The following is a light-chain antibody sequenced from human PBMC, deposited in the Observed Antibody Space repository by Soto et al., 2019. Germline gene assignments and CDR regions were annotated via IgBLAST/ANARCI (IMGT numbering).Light chain of an antibody. CDR1: QRLSYW. V-gene: IGKV1-5*03. J-gene: IGKJ2*01. CDR2: QGS. CDR3: QQYNTYPYS. Sequence: MTQSQATPSVSPGERATLSCRASQRLSYWLAWYQQKPGKAPKLLIYQGSHLQSGVPSRFSGSGSGSEFTLSISGLQPDDFATYYRQQYNTYPYSFGQWTKLEIK.